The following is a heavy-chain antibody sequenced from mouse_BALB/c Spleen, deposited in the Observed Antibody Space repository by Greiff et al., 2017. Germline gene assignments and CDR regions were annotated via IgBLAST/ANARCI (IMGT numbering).Heavy chain of an antibody. D-gene: IGHD1-1*01. CDR3: ARDNYYGTPMDY. CDR2: ISSGGSYT. J-gene: IGHJ4*01. V-gene: IGHV5-9-4*01. CDR1: GFTFSSYA. Sequence: EVKLVESGGGLVKPGGSLKLSCAASGFTFSSYAMSWVRQSPEKRLEWVAEISSGGSYTYYPDTVTGRFTISRDNAKNTLYLEMSSLKSEDTAMDDCARDNYYGTPMDYWGQGTSVTVSS.